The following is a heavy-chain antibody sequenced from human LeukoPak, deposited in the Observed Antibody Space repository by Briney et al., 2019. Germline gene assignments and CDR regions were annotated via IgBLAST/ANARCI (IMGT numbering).Heavy chain of an antibody. CDR2: ISSSRSLI. Sequence: PGGSLRLSCAASGFTFSSYSMNWVRQAPGKGLEWVSYISSSRSLIYYADSVKGRFTISRDNAKDSLYLEMNSLRAEDTSVYYCGRGKAAPVDWGQGTLVSASS. CDR1: GFTFSSYS. J-gene: IGHJ4*02. CDR3: GRGKAAPVD. V-gene: IGHV3-48*04. D-gene: IGHD6-19*01.